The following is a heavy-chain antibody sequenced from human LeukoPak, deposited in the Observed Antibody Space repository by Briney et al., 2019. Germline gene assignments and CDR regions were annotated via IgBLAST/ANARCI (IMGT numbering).Heavy chain of an antibody. CDR2: IIPIFGTA. V-gene: IGHV1-69*05. D-gene: IGHD4-17*01. CDR3: AGGAKSTFDY. Sequence: SVKVSCKASGGTFSSYAISWVRQAPGQGLEWMGGIIPIFGTANYAQKFQGRVTITTDESTSTAYMELSSLRAEDTAVYYCAGGAKSTFDYWGQGTLVTVSS. J-gene: IGHJ4*02. CDR1: GGTFSSYA.